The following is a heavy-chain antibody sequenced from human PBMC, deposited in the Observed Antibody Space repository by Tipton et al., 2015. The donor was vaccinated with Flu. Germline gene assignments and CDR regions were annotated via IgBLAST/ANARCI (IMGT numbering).Heavy chain of an antibody. CDR3: ARQGWLSLRGATDY. Sequence: QSGPEVKKPGESLKISCKASGYSFTNYWIAWVRQMPGKGLEWMGIVFPGDSDTRYGPSFQGRVTISADKSISTAYLQWNSLKASDTAIYYCARQGWLSLRGATDYWGQGTLVTVST. J-gene: IGHJ4*02. D-gene: IGHD3-10*01. CDR1: GYSFTNYW. CDR2: VFPGDSDT. V-gene: IGHV5-51*01.